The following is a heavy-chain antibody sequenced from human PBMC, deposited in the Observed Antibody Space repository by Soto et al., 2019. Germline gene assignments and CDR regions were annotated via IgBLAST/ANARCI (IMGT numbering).Heavy chain of an antibody. Sequence: QLQLQESGSGLVKPSQTLSLTCAVSGGSISSGGYSWRWIRQPPGKGLEWIGYIYHSGSTYYNPSLKSRVTRSGDRSKNQFSLKLSSVTAADTAVYYCARAFRDYDSSLYCYYGREVWGQGTTVTVSS. CDR3: ARAFRDYDSSLYCYYGREV. V-gene: IGHV4-30-2*01. J-gene: IGHJ6*02. CDR2: IYHSGST. CDR1: GGSISSGGYS. D-gene: IGHD3-3*01.